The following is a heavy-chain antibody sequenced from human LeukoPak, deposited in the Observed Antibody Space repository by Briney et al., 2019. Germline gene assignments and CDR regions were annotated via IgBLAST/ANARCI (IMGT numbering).Heavy chain of an antibody. D-gene: IGHD2-2*01. CDR3: ARVKEEYCTSTSCQAKRHYHYYMDV. J-gene: IGHJ6*03. Sequence: PGGSLRLSCAASGFTFSSYSMNWVRQAPGKGLEWVSSISSSSSYIYYADSVKDRFTISRDNAKNSLYLQMNSLRAEDTALYYCARVKEEYCTSTSCQAKRHYHYYMDVWGKGTTVTVSS. V-gene: IGHV3-21*01. CDR1: GFTFSSYS. CDR2: ISSSSSYI.